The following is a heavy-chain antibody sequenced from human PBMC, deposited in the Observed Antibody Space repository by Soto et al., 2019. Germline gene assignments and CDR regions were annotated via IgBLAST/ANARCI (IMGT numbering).Heavy chain of an antibody. CDR2: IIPIFGTA. CDR3: ARALTMVRGDQSWFAP. D-gene: IGHD3-10*01. V-gene: IGHV1-69*01. J-gene: IGHJ5*02. Sequence: QVQLVQSGAEVKKPGSSVKVSCKASGGTFSSYAISWVRQAPGQGLEWMGGIIPIFGTANYAQKFQGRVTITADESTRTAYMDLSSLRSEDTAVYYSARALTMVRGDQSWFAPCGQGTLDTVSS. CDR1: GGTFSSYA.